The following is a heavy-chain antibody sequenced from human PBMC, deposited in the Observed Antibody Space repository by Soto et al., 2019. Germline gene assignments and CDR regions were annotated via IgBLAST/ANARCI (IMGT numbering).Heavy chain of an antibody. D-gene: IGHD3-10*01. CDR3: VRDAKGSVSQGPRY. V-gene: IGHV1-18*01. CDR2: ISISNANT. J-gene: IGHJ4*02. CDR1: GYTFTSYG. Sequence: QVQLVQSGAEVTKPGASVKVSCKASGYTFTSYGLSWVRQAPGQGLEWMGWISISNANTIYAQKLQGRVTMTRDTSTSTAYLELRSLTPDDTAVYSCVRDAKGSVSQGPRYCGQGTLVTVSS.